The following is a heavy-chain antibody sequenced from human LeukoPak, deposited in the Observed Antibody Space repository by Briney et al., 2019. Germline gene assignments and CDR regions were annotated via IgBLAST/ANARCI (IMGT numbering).Heavy chain of an antibody. CDR2: ISGSGGST. CDR1: GFTFSSYA. J-gene: IGHJ5*02. CDR3: AKEGGRAVTTSVNWLNP. D-gene: IGHD4-17*01. V-gene: IGHV3-23*01. Sequence: GGSLRLSCAASGFTFSSYAMSWVRQAPGKGLEWVSAISGSGGSTYYADSVKGRFTISRDNSKNTLYLQMNSLRAEDTAVYYCAKEGGRAVTTSVNWLNPWGQGTLVTVSS.